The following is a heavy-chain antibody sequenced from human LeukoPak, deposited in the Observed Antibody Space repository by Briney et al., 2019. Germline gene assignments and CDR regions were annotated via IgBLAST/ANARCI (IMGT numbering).Heavy chain of an antibody. CDR3: ARTTSMTASGYDY. CDR2: INPDTGDK. V-gene: IGHV1-8*03. D-gene: IGHD2-21*02. CDR1: GYTFTNYH. J-gene: IGHJ4*02. Sequence: ASVKVSCKCSGYTFTNYHINWVRQASGQGLEWMTWINPDTGDKGYARKFQDRVTITTDTSISTAYMELSSLSSEDTAVYFCARTTSMTASGYDYRGQGTLVTVSS.